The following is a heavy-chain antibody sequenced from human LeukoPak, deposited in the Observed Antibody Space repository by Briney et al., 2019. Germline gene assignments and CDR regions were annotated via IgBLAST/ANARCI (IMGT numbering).Heavy chain of an antibody. Sequence: SETLSLTCTVSGGSISSYYWSWIRQPPGKGLEWIGYIYYSGSTNYNPSLKSRVTISVDTSKNQFSLKLSSVTAADTAVYYCAKIVEYYDSSGYYSWFDPWGQGTLVTVSS. CDR1: GGSISSYY. V-gene: IGHV4-59*08. J-gene: IGHJ5*02. D-gene: IGHD3-22*01. CDR3: AKIVEYYDSSGYYSWFDP. CDR2: IYYSGST.